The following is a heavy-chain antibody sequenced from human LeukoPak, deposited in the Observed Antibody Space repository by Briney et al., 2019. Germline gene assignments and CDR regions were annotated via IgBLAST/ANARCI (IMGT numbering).Heavy chain of an antibody. J-gene: IGHJ3*02. CDR1: GGSISSGSYY. V-gene: IGHV4-61*01. D-gene: IGHD1-20*01. CDR3: ARGPLPRAISKSITGKPPDAFDI. CDR2: IYYSGST. Sequence: PSQTLSLTCTVSGGSISSGSYYWSWIRQPPGKGLEWIGYIYYSGSTNYNPSLKSRVTISVDTSKNQFSLKLSSVTAADTAVYYCARGPLPRAISKSITGKPPDAFDIWGQGTMVTVSS.